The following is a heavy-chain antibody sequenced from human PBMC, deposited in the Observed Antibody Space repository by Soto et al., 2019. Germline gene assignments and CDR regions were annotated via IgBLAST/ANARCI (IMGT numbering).Heavy chain of an antibody. CDR1: GGSISSGGYY. J-gene: IGHJ4*02. CDR2: IYYSGST. Sequence: QVQLQESGPGLVKPSQTLSLTCTVSGGSISSGGYYWSWIRQHPGKGLEWIGYIYYSGSTYYNPSLERRVTISVDTSKNQFCLKLSSVAAADTAVYYCARRKSRIAAAGFDYWGQGTLVTVSS. CDR3: ARRKSRIAAAGFDY. D-gene: IGHD6-13*01. V-gene: IGHV4-31*03.